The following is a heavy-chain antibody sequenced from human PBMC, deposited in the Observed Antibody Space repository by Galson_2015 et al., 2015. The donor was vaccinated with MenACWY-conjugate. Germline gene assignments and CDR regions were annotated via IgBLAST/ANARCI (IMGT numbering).Heavy chain of an antibody. CDR2: IAYEGVNK. J-gene: IGHJ4*02. Sequence: SLRLSCAASGFTFSSYGMHWVRQAPGKGLEWVAAIAYEGVNKYYADSVKGRFTVSRDNSKNTLYLQMNSLRAEDTAVYYCAEIPPNYYDSSGSVKEDDYWGQGTLVTVSS. V-gene: IGHV3-30*18. D-gene: IGHD3-22*01. CDR3: AEIPPNYYDSSGSVKEDDY. CDR1: GFTFSSYG.